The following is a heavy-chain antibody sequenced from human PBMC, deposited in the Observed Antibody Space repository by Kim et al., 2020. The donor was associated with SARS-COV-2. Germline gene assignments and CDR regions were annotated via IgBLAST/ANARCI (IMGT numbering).Heavy chain of an antibody. V-gene: IGHV4-34*01. D-gene: IGHD3-16*01. CDR3: ARGPYMITFGGVPYYFDY. CDR2: INHSGST. J-gene: IGHJ4*02. Sequence: SETLSLTCAVYGVSFSGYYWSWIRQPPGKGLEWIGEINHSGSTNYNPSLKSRVTISVDTSKNQFSLKLSSVTAADTAVYYCARGPYMITFGGVPYYFDYWGQGTLVTVSS. CDR1: GVSFSGYY.